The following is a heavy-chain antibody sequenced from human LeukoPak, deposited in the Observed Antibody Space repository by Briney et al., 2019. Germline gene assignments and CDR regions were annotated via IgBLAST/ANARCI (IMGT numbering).Heavy chain of an antibody. CDR3: VIDPPDSGWAFWS. V-gene: IGHV3-33*01. J-gene: IGHJ5*02. CDR1: GFNFRMHA. CDR2: IWRGGNYK. Sequence: GRSLTLSCSASGFNFRMHAMHWVRQAPGKGLEWVAMIWRGGNYKFYVDSVEGRSTIFRDDSRSMLYLQMDSLTAEDTAVYYCVIDPPDSGWAFWSWGQGALVTVSS. D-gene: IGHD6-19*01.